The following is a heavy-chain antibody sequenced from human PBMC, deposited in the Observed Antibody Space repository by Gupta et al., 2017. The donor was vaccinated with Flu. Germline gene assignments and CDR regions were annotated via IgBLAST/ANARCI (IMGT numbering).Heavy chain of an antibody. D-gene: IGHD2-21*01. Sequence: HGSETSYADSVKGRFTISRDNAKSTLYLQMNSLRAEDPAVYYCARDYCDGVNCYVNDACAIWGQGTMVTVSS. CDR2: HGSET. J-gene: IGHJ3*02. CDR3: ARDYCDGVNCYVNDACAI. V-gene: IGHV3-74*01.